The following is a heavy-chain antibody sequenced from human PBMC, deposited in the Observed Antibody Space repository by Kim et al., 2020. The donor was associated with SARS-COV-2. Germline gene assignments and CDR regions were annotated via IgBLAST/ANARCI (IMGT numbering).Heavy chain of an antibody. CDR2: ISGRGYSSET. J-gene: IGHJ6*03. Sequence: GGSLRLSCAASGFTFSDSAIHWVRQAPGKGLEWVGRISGRGYSSETAYAATVQGRITIDRAETTRTVHLQIMSPKTKDTDEYSCTRVTGTYFGFWDYLDV. V-gene: IGHV3-73*01. CDR3: TRVTGTYFGFWDYLDV. D-gene: IGHD1-20*01. CDR1: GFTFSDSA.